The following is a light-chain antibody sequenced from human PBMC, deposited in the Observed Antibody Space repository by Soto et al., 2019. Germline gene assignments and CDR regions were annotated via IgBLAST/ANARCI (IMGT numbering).Light chain of an antibody. J-gene: IGKJ5*01. CDR1: QSVSSGY. CDR3: QQRSNWPPIT. V-gene: IGKV3-11*01. Sequence: ETVLTQSPGTLSLSPGERATLSCWASQSVSSGYLAWYQQKPGQAPRLLIHDASHRAAGIPARFSGSGFGTDFTLTISSLEPEDAAVYYCQQRSNWPPITFGQGTRLEIK. CDR2: DAS.